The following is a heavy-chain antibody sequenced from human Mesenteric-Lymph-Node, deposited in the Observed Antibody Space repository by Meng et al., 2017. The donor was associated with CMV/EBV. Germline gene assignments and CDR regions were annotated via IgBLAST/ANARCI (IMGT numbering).Heavy chain of an antibody. J-gene: IGHJ4*02. D-gene: IGHD5-24*01. CDR1: GFTFDDYG. Sequence: GESLKISCAASGFTFDDYGLNWVRQVPGKGLEWVSGINWNGADTGYADSVKGRFTISRDNAKNSLYLQMNSLRADDTATYYCASDGTYCDASGCNYGGALELWGLGSLVTVSS. V-gene: IGHV3-20*04. CDR2: INWNGADT. CDR3: ASDGTYCDASGCNYGGALEL.